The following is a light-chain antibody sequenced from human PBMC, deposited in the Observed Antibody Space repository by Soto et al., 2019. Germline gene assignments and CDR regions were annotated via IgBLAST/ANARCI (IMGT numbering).Light chain of an antibody. J-gene: IGKJ1*01. CDR3: QQYGSFWT. V-gene: IGKV3-20*01. CDR1: QSVSSSY. CDR2: GAS. Sequence: EIVLTQSPGTLSLSPGERATLSCRASQSVSSSYLAWYQQKPGQAPRLLIYGASSRATGIPDRFSGSGSGKDFTLTISRLEPEDFAVYYCQQYGSFWTFGQGTK.